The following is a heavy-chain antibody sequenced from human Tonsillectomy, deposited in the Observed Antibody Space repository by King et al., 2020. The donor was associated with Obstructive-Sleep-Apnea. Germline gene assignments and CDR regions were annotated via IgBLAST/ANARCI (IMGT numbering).Heavy chain of an antibody. CDR3: ARVFPYGQDFDY. V-gene: IGHV4-39*07. CDR2: IYYSGST. Sequence: QLQESGPGLVKPSETLSLTCSVSGASITSSSYSWGWIRQPPGKGLEWIGTIYYSGSTYYNASLKSRVTISIDTYKNQFSLKLSSVTAADTAVYYCARVFPYGQDFDYWGQGTLVPVSS. J-gene: IGHJ4*02. D-gene: IGHD4-17*01. CDR1: GASITSSSYS.